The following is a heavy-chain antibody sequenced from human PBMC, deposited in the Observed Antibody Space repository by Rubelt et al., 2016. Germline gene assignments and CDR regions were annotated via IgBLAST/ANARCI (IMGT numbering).Heavy chain of an antibody. D-gene: IGHD6-13*01. V-gene: IGHV4-34*01. J-gene: IGHJ5*02. CDR2: INHSGST. Sequence: QVQLQQWGAGLLKPSETLSLTCAVYGGSFSGYYWSWIRQPPGKGLEWIGEINHSGSTNYNPSLKSRVTLSVGTTKNQFALKLSSGTAAETAVYYCARGLARAAAAPRRLWFDPWGQGTLVTVSS. CDR1: GGSFSGYY. CDR3: ARGLARAAAAPRRLWFDP.